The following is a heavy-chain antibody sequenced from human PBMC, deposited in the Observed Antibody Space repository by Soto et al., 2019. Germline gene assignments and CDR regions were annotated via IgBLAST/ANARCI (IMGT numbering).Heavy chain of an antibody. CDR1: GGTFSSYA. J-gene: IGHJ3*02. D-gene: IGHD4-4*01. CDR2: IIPIFGTS. V-gene: IGHV1-69*13. CDR3: ARDSTVATHAFDI. Sequence: GASVKVSCKASGGTFSSYAISWVRQAPGQGLEWMGGIIPIFGTSNYAQMFQGRVTITADDATNTAYMELSSLTSDDTAMYYCARDSTVATHAFDIWGQGTMVTVSS.